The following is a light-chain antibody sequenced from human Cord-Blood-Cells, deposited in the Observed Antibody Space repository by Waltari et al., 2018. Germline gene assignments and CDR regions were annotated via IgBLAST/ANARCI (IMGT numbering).Light chain of an antibody. V-gene: IGLV2-14*01. J-gene: IGLJ2*01. CDR1: SSTVGGYNY. CDR2: DVS. Sequence: QSALTQPASVSGSPGQSITISCTGTSSTVGGYNYVTWYQQHPGTAPNLMIYDVSNRPSGVSNRFSGSKSGNTASLTISGLQAEDEADYYCSSYTSSSTVVFGGGTKLTVL. CDR3: SSYTSSSTVV.